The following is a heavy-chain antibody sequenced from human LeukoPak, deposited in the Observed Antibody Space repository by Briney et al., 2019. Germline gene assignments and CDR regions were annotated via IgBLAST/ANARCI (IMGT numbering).Heavy chain of an antibody. J-gene: IGHJ4*02. V-gene: IGHV3-33*06. D-gene: IGHD1-7*01. CDR2: IWYDGSNK. CDR1: GFTFSSYG. CDR3: AKDSTGTTIHLDY. Sequence: QPGRSLRLSCAASGFTFSSYGMHWVRQAPGKGLEWVAVIWYDGSNKYYADSVKGRFTISRDNSKNTLYLQMNSLRAEDAAVYYCAKDSTGTTIHLDYWGQGTLVTVSS.